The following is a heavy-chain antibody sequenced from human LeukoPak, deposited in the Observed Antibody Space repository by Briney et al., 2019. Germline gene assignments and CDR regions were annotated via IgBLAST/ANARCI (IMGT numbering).Heavy chain of an antibody. V-gene: IGHV3-7*01. J-gene: IGHJ3*02. CDR3: ASGDSSGYYPDAFDI. D-gene: IGHD3-22*01. CDR1: GITFSSYW. Sequence: PGGSLRLSCAASGITFSSYWMSWVRQAPGKGLEWVANIKQDGSEKYYVDSVKGRFTISRDNAKNSLYLQMNSLRAEDTAVYYCASGDSSGYYPDAFDIWGQGTMVTVSS. CDR2: IKQDGSEK.